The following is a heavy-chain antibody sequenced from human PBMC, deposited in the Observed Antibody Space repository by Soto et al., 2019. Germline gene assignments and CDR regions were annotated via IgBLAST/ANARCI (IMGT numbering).Heavy chain of an antibody. J-gene: IGHJ4*02. CDR3: ARVGVAARLHSYFDY. CDR2: IIPIFGTA. D-gene: IGHD6-6*01. Sequence: GASVKVSCKASGGTFSSYAISWVRQAPGQGLEWMGGIIPIFGTANYAQKFQGRVTITADESTSTAYMELSSLRSEDTAVYYCARVGVAARLHSYFDYWGQGTLVTVSS. V-gene: IGHV1-69*13. CDR1: GGTFSSYA.